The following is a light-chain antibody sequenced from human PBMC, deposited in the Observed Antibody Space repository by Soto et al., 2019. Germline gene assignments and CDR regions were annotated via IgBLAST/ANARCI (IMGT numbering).Light chain of an antibody. CDR2: QDS. J-gene: IGLJ1*01. CDR1: KLGDKY. V-gene: IGLV3-1*01. Sequence: SYELTQPPSVSVSPGQTASITCSGDKLGDKYACWYQQKPGQSPVLVIYQDSKRPSGIPERFSGSNSGNTATLTISGTHAMDEAAYYCQAWDSSTPIFGPGTKVTVL. CDR3: QAWDSSTPI.